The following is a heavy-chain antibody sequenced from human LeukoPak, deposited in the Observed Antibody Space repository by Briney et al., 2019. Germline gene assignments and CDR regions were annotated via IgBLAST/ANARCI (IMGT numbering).Heavy chain of an antibody. CDR2: IKTDGRDT. J-gene: IGHJ6*03. CDR1: GFTFSDYW. CDR3: ARLLPAAMGNSPYYYYYMDV. V-gene: IGHV3-74*01. Sequence: GGSLRLSCAASGFTFSDYWMHWVRQAPGKGLVWVSRIKTDGRDTNYADSVKGRFTISRDNAKNTLYLQMNSLRAEDTAVYYCARLLPAAMGNSPYYYYYMDVWGKGTTVTVSS. D-gene: IGHD2-2*01.